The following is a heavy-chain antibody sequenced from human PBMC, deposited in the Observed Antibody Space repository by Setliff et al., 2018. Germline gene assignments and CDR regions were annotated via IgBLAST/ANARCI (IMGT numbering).Heavy chain of an antibody. D-gene: IGHD5-18*01. CDR2: FDPEDGET. CDR3: ATSVSWIQLFLYPQGHPEPFDY. CDR1: GYTLTELS. Sequence: ASVKVSCKVSGYTLTELSMHWVRQAPGKGLEWMGGFDPEDGETIYAQKFQGRVTMTEDTSTDTAYMELSSLRSEDTAVYYFATSVSWIQLFLYPQGHPEPFDYWGQGTLVTVSS. V-gene: IGHV1-24*01. J-gene: IGHJ4*02.